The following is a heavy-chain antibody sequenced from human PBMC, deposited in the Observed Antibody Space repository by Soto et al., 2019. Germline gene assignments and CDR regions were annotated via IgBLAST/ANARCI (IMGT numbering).Heavy chain of an antibody. D-gene: IGHD3-22*01. CDR3: AKVLYYDSSGSFYYYYYGMDV. V-gene: IGHV3-23*01. Sequence: GGSLRLSCAASGFTFSSYAMSWVRQAPGKGLEWVSAISGSGGSTYYADSVKGRFTISRDNSKNTLYLQMNSLRAEDTAVYYCAKVLYYDSSGSFYYYYYGMDVWGQGTTVTVSS. CDR2: ISGSGGST. CDR1: GFTFSSYA. J-gene: IGHJ6*02.